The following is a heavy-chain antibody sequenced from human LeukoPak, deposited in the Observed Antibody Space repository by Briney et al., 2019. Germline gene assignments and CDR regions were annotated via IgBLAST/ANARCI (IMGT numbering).Heavy chain of an antibody. CDR3: ARTFDWLSPFDY. CDR2: IYYSGST. D-gene: IGHD3-9*01. V-gene: IGHV4-59*01. CDR1: GGSISSYY. J-gene: IGHJ4*02. Sequence: KPSETLSLTCTVSGGSISSYYWSWIRQPPGKGLEWIGYIYYSGSTSYNPSLKSRVTISVDTSKNQFSLKLSSVTAADTAVYYCARTFDWLSPFDYWGQGTLVTVSS.